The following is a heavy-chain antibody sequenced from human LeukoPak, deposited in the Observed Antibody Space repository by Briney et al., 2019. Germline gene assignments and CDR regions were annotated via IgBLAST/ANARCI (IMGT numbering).Heavy chain of an antibody. D-gene: IGHD3-10*01. CDR3: ARGGATMVRGVHGY. V-gene: IGHV4-34*01. CDR2: INHSGGT. J-gene: IGHJ4*02. CDR1: GGSFSGYY. Sequence: PSETLSLTCAVYGGSFSGYYWNWIRQPPGKGLEWIGEINHSGGTNYNPSLKSRVTISVDTSKNQFSLKLSSVTAADTAVYYCARGGATMVRGVHGYWGQGTLVTVSS.